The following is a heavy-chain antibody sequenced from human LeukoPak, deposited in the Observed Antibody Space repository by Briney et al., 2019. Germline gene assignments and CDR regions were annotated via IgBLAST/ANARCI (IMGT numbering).Heavy chain of an antibody. Sequence: SETLSLTCTVSGGSISSGDYYWSWIRQPPGKGLEWIGYIYYSGSTYYNPSLKSRVTISVDTSKNQFSLKLSSVTAADTAVYYCARESPMYYDILTGSWFDPWGQRTLVTVSS. D-gene: IGHD3-9*01. CDR2: IYYSGST. CDR3: ARESPMYYDILTGSWFDP. CDR1: GGSISSGDYY. V-gene: IGHV4-30-4*08. J-gene: IGHJ5*02.